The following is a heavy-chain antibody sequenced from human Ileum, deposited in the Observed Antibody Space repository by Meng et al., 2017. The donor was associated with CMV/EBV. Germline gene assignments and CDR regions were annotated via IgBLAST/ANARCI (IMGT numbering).Heavy chain of an antibody. CDR1: RTIFTGYY. CDR2: INLNSGVI. D-gene: IGHD7-27*01. J-gene: IGHJ4*02. CDR3: ARENWVYDY. V-gene: IGHV1-2*02. Sequence: QMQLVRSGTELKEPGALVKVSCKASRTIFTGYYMHWVRQAPGQGLEWVGCINLNSGVIDFAQKFQGRITLTRDTSITTAYMELTRLIYDDTAVYYCARENWVYDYWGQGTLVTVSS.